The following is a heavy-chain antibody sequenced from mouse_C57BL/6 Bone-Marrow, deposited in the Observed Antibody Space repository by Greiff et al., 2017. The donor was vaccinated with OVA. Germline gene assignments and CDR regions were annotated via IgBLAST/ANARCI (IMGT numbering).Heavy chain of an antibody. CDR2: INPNNGGT. CDR1: GYTFTDYY. Sequence: VQLKQSGPELVKPGASVKISCKASGYTFTDYYMNWVKQSHGKSLEWIGDINPNNGGTSYNQKFKGKATLTVDKSSSTAYMELRSLTSEDSAVYYCARGLITTVFDYWGQGTTLTVSS. J-gene: IGHJ2*01. D-gene: IGHD1-1*01. CDR3: ARGLITTVFDY. V-gene: IGHV1-26*01.